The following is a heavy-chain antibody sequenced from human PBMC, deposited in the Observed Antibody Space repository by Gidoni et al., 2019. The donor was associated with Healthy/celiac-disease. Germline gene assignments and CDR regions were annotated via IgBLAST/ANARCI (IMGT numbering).Heavy chain of an antibody. CDR2: IGTAGDT. J-gene: IGHJ6*03. CDR3: ARARDYGDYPAYYYYYMDV. CDR1: GFTFSSYD. V-gene: IGHV3-13*01. Sequence: EVQLVESGGGLVQPGGSLRLSCAASGFTFSSYDMHWVRQATGKGLEWVSAIGTAGDTYYPGSVKGRFTISRENAKNSLYLQMNSLRAGDTAVYYCARARDYGDYPAYYYYYMDVWGKGTTVTVSS. D-gene: IGHD4-17*01.